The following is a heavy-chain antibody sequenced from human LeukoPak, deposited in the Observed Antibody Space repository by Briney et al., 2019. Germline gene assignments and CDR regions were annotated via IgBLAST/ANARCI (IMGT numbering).Heavy chain of an antibody. CDR1: GGSISSSNW. V-gene: IGHV4-4*02. J-gene: IGHJ6*03. D-gene: IGHD3-10*01. Sequence: SETLSLTCAVSGGSISSSNWWSWVRQPPGKGLEWIGEIYHSGSTNYNSSLKSRVTMSVDTSKNQFSLKLSSVTAADTAVYYCAKIMVRGVDYYYMDVWGKGTTVTISS. CDR2: IYHSGST. CDR3: AKIMVRGVDYYYMDV.